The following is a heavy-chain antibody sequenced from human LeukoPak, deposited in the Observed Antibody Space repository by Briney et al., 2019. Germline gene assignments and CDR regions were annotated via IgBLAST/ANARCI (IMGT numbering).Heavy chain of an antibody. CDR2: INPNSGGT. J-gene: IGHJ3*02. CDR1: GYTFTGDY. Sequence: ASVKVSCKASGYTFTGDYMHWVRQAPGQGLEWMGWINPNSGGTNYAQKFQGRVTMTRDTSISTAYMELSRLRSDDTAVYYCARGGITMIVVVTDDAFDIWGQGTMVTVSS. V-gene: IGHV1-2*02. CDR3: ARGGITMIVVVTDDAFDI. D-gene: IGHD3-22*01.